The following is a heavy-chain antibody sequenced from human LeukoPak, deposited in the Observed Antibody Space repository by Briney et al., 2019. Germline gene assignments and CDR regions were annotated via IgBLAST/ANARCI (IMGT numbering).Heavy chain of an antibody. D-gene: IGHD3-10*01. J-gene: IGHJ4*02. Sequence: PSETLSLTCTVSGYSISSGYFWGWVRQPPGKGLEWIGSIYPGGTTYYSPSLKSRLTISVDTSRNQLSLKLSFVNAADTAVYYCARVERDKSWFVVGDYWGQGTLVTVSS. CDR1: GYSISSGYF. CDR2: IYPGGTT. CDR3: ARVERDKSWFVVGDY. V-gene: IGHV4-38-2*02.